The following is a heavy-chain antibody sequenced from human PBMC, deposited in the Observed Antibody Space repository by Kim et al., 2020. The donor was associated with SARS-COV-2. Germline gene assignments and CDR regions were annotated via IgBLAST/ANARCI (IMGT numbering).Heavy chain of an antibody. CDR2: LYPGGDT. Sequence: GGSLRLSCAASDFSMSTGYMSWVRRAPGKGLEWVASLYPGGDTHYADSAKGRFTISRDVSKSTLFLQMNGLRVDDTAVYYCATEGMGNCLEHWGQGTPVTVS. CDR3: ATEGMGNCLEH. V-gene: IGHV3-53*01. D-gene: IGHD1-1*01. J-gene: IGHJ4*02. CDR1: DFSMSTGY.